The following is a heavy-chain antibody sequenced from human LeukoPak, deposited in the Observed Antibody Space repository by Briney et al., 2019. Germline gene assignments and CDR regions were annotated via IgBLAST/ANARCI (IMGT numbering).Heavy chain of an antibody. J-gene: IGHJ4*02. Sequence: GGSLRLSCSASGFSFSSYWMSWVRQAPGMGLEWVANINEDGSASDYGVSVKGRFTISRDNAKNSLYLQMNSLRAEDTAVYFCAAAPNENFFDFWGQGTVVTVSS. CDR2: INEDGSAS. CDR3: AAAPNENFFDF. CDR1: GFSFSSYW. D-gene: IGHD2-15*01. V-gene: IGHV3-7*01.